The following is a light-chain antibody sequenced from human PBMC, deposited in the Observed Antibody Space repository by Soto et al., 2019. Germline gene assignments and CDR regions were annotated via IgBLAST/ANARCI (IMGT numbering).Light chain of an antibody. CDR3: QQYNSYSRT. CDR1: QSISNW. J-gene: IGKJ1*01. CDR2: DAS. V-gene: IGKV1-5*01. Sequence: DIQMTQSPSTLSASVGDRVTITCRASQSISNWLAWYQQKPGKAPKLLIYDASSLESGVSLRFSGSGSGTEFTLNISSLQPDDFATYYCQQYNSYSRTFGQGTKVDIK.